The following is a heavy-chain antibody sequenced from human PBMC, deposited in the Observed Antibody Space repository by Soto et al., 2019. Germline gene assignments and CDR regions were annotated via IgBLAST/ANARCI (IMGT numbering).Heavy chain of an antibody. J-gene: IGHJ4*02. D-gene: IGHD6-19*01. CDR2: TIDSGGRS. Sequence: EVHLLVSGGGLVQPGGSLRLSCAASGFTFSSHAMSWVRQAPGKGLEWVSSTIDSGGRSYHADSVSGRFTISRDNSKNTLYLQMNSLRADDTAIYYCAKDKMEQWLVGGYYDYWGQGALVTVSS. CDR1: GFTFSSHA. CDR3: AKDKMEQWLVGGYYDY. V-gene: IGHV3-23*01.